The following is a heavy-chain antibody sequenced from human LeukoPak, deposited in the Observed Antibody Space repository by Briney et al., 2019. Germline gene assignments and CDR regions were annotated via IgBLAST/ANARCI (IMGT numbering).Heavy chain of an antibody. CDR1: GFTFSSYS. CDR3: ARDSGGYYDSSGYQSFGC. Sequence: GGSLRLSCAASGFTFSSYSMNWVRQAPGKGLEWVSSISSSSSYIYYADSVKGRFTISRDNAKNSLYLQMNSLRAEDTAVYYCARDSGGYYDSSGYQSFGCWGQGTLVTVSS. V-gene: IGHV3-21*01. D-gene: IGHD3-22*01. J-gene: IGHJ4*02. CDR2: ISSSSSYI.